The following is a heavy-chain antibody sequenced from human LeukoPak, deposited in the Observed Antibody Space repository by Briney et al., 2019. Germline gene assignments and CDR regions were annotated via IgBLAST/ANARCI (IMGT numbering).Heavy chain of an antibody. D-gene: IGHD3-9*01. CDR1: GFTFGSFA. J-gene: IGHJ4*02. Sequence: GGSLRLSCAASGFTFGSFAMSWVRQAPGKGPEWVSGISGSGDATFYADSVKGRFTISRDNSKGTLSLRMNSLRAEDTAVYYCAKDLVLRYFDWLLLFDYWGQGTLVTVSS. V-gene: IGHV3-23*01. CDR3: AKDLVLRYFDWLLLFDY. CDR2: ISGSGDAT.